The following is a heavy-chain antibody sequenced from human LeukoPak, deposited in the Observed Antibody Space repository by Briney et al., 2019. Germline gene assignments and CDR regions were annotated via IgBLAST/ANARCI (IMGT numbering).Heavy chain of an antibody. CDR1: GFTFDDYA. D-gene: IGHD1-1*01. CDR3: AKDPPTRAQDAFDI. CDR2: ISGDGGST. J-gene: IGHJ3*02. Sequence: PGGSLRLSCAASGFTFDDYAMHWVRQAPGKGLEWLSLISGDGGSTYYADSVKGRFTISRDNSKNSLYLQMNSLRTEDTALYYCAKDPPTRAQDAFDIWGQGTMVTVSS. V-gene: IGHV3-43*02.